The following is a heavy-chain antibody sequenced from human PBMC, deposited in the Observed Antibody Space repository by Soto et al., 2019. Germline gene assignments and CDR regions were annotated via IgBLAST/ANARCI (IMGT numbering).Heavy chain of an antibody. V-gene: IGHV1-18*01. D-gene: IGHD6-13*01. CDR2: ISAYNGNT. J-gene: IGHJ4*02. CDR3: ARDLPQQLVLLIDY. CDR1: GYTFTSYG. Sequence: ASVKVSCKASGYTFTSYGISWVRQAPGQGLEWMGWISAYNGNTNYAQKLQGRVTMTTDTSTSTAYMELRSLRSDDTAVYYCARDLPQQLVLLIDYWGQGTLVTSPQ.